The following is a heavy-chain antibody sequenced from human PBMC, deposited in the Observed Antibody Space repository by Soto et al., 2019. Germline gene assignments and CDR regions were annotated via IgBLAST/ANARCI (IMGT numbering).Heavy chain of an antibody. CDR3: ASAYYYHSSGYSPGGY. Sequence: PVVSLILSSPASSLPCRGYWRRWLSKATGKWLEWVANIKQDGSQKYYVDSVKGRFTISRDNAKNSLYLQMKSLRVEDTAVYYCASAYYYHSSGYSPGGYCGQGPLVTV. J-gene: IGHJ4*02. V-gene: IGHV3-7*01. CDR1: SLPCRGYW. D-gene: IGHD3-22*01. CDR2: IKQDGSQK.